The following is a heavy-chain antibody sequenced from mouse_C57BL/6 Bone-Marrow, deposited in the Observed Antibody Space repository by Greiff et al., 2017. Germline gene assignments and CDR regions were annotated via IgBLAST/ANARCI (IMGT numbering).Heavy chain of an antibody. J-gene: IGHJ2*01. CDR2: IDPSDSET. CDR3: ANSHYYGSTLDY. CDR1: GYTFTSYW. V-gene: IGHV1-52*01. D-gene: IGHD1-1*01. Sequence: VQLQQPGAELVRPGSSVKLSCKASGYTFTSYWMHWVKQRPIQGLEWIGNIDPSDSETHYNQKFKDKATLTVDKSSSTAYMQLSSLTSEDSAVYYCANSHYYGSTLDYWGQGTTLTVSS.